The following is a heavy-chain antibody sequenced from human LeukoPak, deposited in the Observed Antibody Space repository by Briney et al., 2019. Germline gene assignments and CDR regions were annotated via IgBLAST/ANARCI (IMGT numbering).Heavy chain of an antibody. CDR2: ISSSSSYI. CDR3: ARDLLRYSGSYYGYYYGMDA. D-gene: IGHD1-26*01. Sequence: GGSLRLSCAASGFTFSSYSMNWVRQAPGKGLEWVSSISSSSSYIYYADSVKGRFTISRDNAKNSLYLQMNSLRAEDTAVYYCARDLLRYSGSYYGYYYGMDAWGQGTTVTVSS. V-gene: IGHV3-21*01. CDR1: GFTFSSYS. J-gene: IGHJ6*02.